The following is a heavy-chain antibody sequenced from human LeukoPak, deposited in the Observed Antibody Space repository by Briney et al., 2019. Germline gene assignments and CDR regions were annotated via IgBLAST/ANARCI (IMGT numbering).Heavy chain of an antibody. Sequence: SETLSLTCTVSGGSISSYYWSWIRQPPGKGLEWIGYIYYSGSTNYNPSLKSRVTISVDTSKNQFSLKLSSVTAADTAVYYCAREGSGYDHLGFDYWGQGTLVTVSS. CDR3: AREGSGYDHLGFDY. J-gene: IGHJ4*02. D-gene: IGHD5-12*01. CDR2: IYYSGST. CDR1: GGSISSYY. V-gene: IGHV4-59*01.